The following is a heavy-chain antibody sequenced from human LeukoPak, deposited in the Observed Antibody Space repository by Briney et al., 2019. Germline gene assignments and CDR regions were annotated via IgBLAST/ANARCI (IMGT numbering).Heavy chain of an antibody. CDR2: IYSGGST. J-gene: IGHJ4*02. Sequence: PGGSLRPSCAASGFTVSSNYMSWVRQAPGKGLEWVSVIYSGGSTYYADSVKGRFTISRDNSKNTLYLQMNSLRAEDTAVYYCARDLIYDSSGYYTRRGDFWGKGTLVTVSS. CDR3: ARDLIYDSSGYYTRRGDF. D-gene: IGHD3-22*01. CDR1: GFTVSSNY. V-gene: IGHV3-66*01.